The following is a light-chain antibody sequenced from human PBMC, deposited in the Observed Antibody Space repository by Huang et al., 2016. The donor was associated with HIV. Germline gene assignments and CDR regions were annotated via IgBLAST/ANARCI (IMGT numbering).Light chain of an antibody. CDR3: PQRRKWPPDT. Sequence: EVVLTQSPATLSLSPGERATLSCRASQGVSSSFAWYQQKPGQAPRLLNDAASVRATGIPARVSGSAVGADFNLTISRLEPEDFAGYYCPQRRKWPPDTFGQGTKLEIK. CDR2: AAS. CDR1: QGVSSS. J-gene: IGKJ2*01. V-gene: IGKV3D-11*01.